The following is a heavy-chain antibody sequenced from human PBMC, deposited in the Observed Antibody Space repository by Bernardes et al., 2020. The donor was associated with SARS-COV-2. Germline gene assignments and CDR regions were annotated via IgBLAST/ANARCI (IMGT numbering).Heavy chain of an antibody. CDR3: AREIVFRDTIFGVDWDYYYGMDV. J-gene: IGHJ6*02. CDR1: GYTFTSYD. D-gene: IGHD3-3*01. CDR2: MNPNSGNT. Sequence: ASVKVSCKASGYTFTSYDINWVRQATGQGLEWMGWMNPNSGNTGYAQKFQGRVTMTRNTSISTAYMELSSLRSEDTAVYYCAREIVFRDTIFGVDWDYYYGMDVWGQGTTVTVSS. V-gene: IGHV1-8*01.